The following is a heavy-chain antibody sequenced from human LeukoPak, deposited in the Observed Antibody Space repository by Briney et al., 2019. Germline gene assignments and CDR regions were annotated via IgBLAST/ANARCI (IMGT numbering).Heavy chain of an antibody. Sequence: PSGTVSLTCAVYGGSFSIYYWSWIRQPPGKGLEWIGEINHSGSNNHNPSLKSRVTISVDTSKNQFSLKLSSVTAADTAVYYCARGWGREPGYWGQGTLVTVCS. J-gene: IGHJ4*02. CDR2: INHSGSN. CDR3: ARGWGREPGY. CDR1: GGSFSIYY. D-gene: IGHD1-14*01. V-gene: IGHV4-34*01.